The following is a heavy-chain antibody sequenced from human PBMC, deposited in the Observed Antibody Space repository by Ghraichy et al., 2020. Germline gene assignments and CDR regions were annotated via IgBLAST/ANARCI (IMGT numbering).Heavy chain of an antibody. V-gene: IGHV3-53*01. CDR2: IYSDGST. CDR3: ARAGGGFYVSGTQDY. J-gene: IGHJ4*02. D-gene: IGHD3-10*01. Sequence: LSLTCAASGFTVSSNFMNWVRQAPGKGLEWVSVIYSDGSTYYADSVRGRFSVSRDNSKNTVYLQMNSLRADDTAVYYCARAGGGFYVSGTQDYWGQGTLVTVSS. CDR1: GFTVSSNF.